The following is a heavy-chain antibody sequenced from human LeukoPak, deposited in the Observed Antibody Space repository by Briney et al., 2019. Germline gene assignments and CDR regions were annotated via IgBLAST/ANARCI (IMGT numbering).Heavy chain of an antibody. CDR2: IYYSGST. CDR1: GGSISSYY. V-gene: IGHV4-59*01. J-gene: IGHJ6*02. Sequence: SETLSLTCTVSGGSISSYYWSWIRQPPGKGLEWIGYIYYSGSTNYNPSLKSRVTISVDTSKNQFSLKLSSVTAADTAVYCCQRIYYYYGMDVWGQGTTVTVSS. CDR3: QRIYYYYGMDV.